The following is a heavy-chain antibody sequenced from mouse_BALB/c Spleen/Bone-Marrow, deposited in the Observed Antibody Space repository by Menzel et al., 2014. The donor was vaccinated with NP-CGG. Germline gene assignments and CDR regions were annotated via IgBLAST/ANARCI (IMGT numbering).Heavy chain of an antibody. Sequence: VQLQQSGAELVRPGTSVKVSCKASGYAFTSYLIEWIKQRPGQGLEWIGVINPGSGGANYSEKFKGKATLTADKSSSTAYMQISSLTSDDSAVYFCAREWTARTPSYWGQGTALTVSS. D-gene: IGHD3-2*01. CDR3: AREWTARTPSY. CDR1: GYAFTSYL. CDR2: INPGSGGA. J-gene: IGHJ2*01. V-gene: IGHV1-54*01.